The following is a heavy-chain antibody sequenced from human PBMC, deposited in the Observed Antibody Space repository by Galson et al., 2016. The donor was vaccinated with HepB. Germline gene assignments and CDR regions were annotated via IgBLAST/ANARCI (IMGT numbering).Heavy chain of an antibody. CDR1: GFTFSTYA. Sequence: SLRLSCAASGFTFSTYAFHWVRQAPGKKPEYVSAITSDGRSAYYAGSVRGKFTMSRDNSKNTLYLQMNSLGPEDTAVYYCVKDMGPGGDRDYDVVYWGRGTLVTVSS. CDR2: ITSDGRSA. V-gene: IGHV3-64D*06. D-gene: IGHD5-12*01. CDR3: VKDMGPGGDRDYDVVY. J-gene: IGHJ4*02.